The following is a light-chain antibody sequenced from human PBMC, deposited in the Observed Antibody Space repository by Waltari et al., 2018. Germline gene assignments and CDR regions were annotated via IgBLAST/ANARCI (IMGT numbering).Light chain of an antibody. Sequence: ETVMTQSPATLSVSPGERVTLSCRASQSVAGNLAWYQQKPGQAPRLLIYGASTRATGIRARFSGSGSGTEFTLTISSLQSEDFAVYYCQQYNNWPRTFGQGTKLEI. V-gene: IGKV3-15*01. CDR3: QQYNNWPRT. CDR2: GAS. CDR1: QSVAGN. J-gene: IGKJ2*01.